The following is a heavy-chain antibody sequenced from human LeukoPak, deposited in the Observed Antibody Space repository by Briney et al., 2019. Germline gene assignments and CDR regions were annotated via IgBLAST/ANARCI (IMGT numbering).Heavy chain of an antibody. J-gene: IGHJ4*02. Sequence: ASVKVSCKASGYTFTNYDINWVRQATGQGLEWMGWMNPNSGNTGYAQKFQGRVTITRNTSISTAYMELSSLRSDDTAVYYCAREAIAVAGTIDYWGQGALVTVSS. CDR3: AREAIAVAGTIDY. D-gene: IGHD6-19*01. V-gene: IGHV1-8*03. CDR1: GYTFTNYD. CDR2: MNPNSGNT.